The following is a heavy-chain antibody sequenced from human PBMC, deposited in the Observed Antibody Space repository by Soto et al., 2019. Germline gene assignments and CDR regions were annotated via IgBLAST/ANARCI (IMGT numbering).Heavy chain of an antibody. J-gene: IGHJ4*02. D-gene: IGHD2-2*01. Sequence: EVQVVESGGGLVQPGGSLRLSCAASGFSVTSNYMNWVRQAPGKGLEWVSIIDIGGNTYYADSVKDRFTISRDNSRNTLYLHMDSLRAEDTAVYYCARGRGSTGYLGSEHYFDHWGQGTLVTVSP. V-gene: IGHV3-66*01. CDR3: ARGRGSTGYLGSEHYFDH. CDR2: IDIGGNT. CDR1: GFSVTSNY.